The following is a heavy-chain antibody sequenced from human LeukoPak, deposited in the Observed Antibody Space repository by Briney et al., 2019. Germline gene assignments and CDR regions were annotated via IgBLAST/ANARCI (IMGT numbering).Heavy chain of an antibody. CDR1: GFTFSGYS. CDR2: ISSSSRYI. CDR3: ARSPSLGDPIDY. J-gene: IGHJ4*02. Sequence: GRSLRLSCAASGFTFSGYSMNWVRQAPGKGLEWVSSISSSSRYIYYADSVKGRFTITRDNAKHSLYLQMNSLRAEDTAVYYCARSPSLGDPIDYWGQGTLVTVSS. V-gene: IGHV3-21*01. D-gene: IGHD2-21*01.